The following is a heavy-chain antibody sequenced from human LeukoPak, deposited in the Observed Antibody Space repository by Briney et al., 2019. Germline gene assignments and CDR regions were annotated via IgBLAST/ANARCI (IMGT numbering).Heavy chain of an antibody. V-gene: IGHV3-23*01. CDR1: GFTFSSYG. Sequence: GGSLRLSCAASGFTFSSYGMSWVRQAPGKGLEWVSAISGSGGNTYYADSVKGRFTISRDNSKNTLYLQMNSLRAEDTAVYYCARDSSWYYFDYWGQGTLVTVSS. CDR2: ISGSGGNT. D-gene: IGHD6-13*01. CDR3: ARDSSWYYFDY. J-gene: IGHJ4*02.